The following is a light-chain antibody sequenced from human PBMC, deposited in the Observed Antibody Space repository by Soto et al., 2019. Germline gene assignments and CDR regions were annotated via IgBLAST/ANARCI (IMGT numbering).Light chain of an antibody. J-gene: IGKJ4*01. CDR2: GAS. CDR1: QSVSSSY. CDR3: QQYGSSPS. Sequence: EIVLTQSTGTLSLSPGERATLSCRASQSVSSSYLAWYQQKPGQAPRLLIYGASSRATGIPDRFSGSGSGTDFTLTISRLEPEDIAVYYCQQYGSSPSFGGGTKVEIK. V-gene: IGKV3-20*01.